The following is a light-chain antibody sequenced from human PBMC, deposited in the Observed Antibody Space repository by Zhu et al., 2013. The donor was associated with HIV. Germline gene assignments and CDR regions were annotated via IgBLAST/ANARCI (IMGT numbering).Light chain of an antibody. J-gene: IGKJ3*01. V-gene: IGKV3-15*01. CDR1: QSVSSN. CDR3: QQLNSYPIFA. Sequence: EIVMTQSPATLSVSPGERATLSCRASQSVSSNLAWFQQKPGQAPRLLIYGASTRATGVPARFRGSGSGTEFTLTISSLQPEDAATYYCQQLNSYPIFAFGPGTKVNIK. CDR2: GAS.